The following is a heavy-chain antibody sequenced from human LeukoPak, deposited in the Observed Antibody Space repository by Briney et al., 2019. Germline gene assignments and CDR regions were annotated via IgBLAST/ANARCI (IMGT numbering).Heavy chain of an antibody. D-gene: IGHD5-18*01. Sequence: GESLKISCKTSGSSFTNYWIAWVRHMPGKGLEGMGSIYPGDSDTRYSPSFQGQVTISADKSINTAYLRWSSLKASDTAMYYCACREFYSPWPGPWGQGTLVTVSS. V-gene: IGHV5-51*01. CDR3: ACREFYSPWPGP. J-gene: IGHJ5*02. CDR1: GSSFTNYW. CDR2: IYPGDSDT.